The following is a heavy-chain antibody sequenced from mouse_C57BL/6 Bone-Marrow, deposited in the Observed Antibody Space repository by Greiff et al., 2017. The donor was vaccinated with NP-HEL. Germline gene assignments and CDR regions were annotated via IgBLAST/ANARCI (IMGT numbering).Heavy chain of an antibody. CDR1: GFNIKDDY. Sequence: VQLQQSGAELVRPGASVKLSCTASGFNIKDDYMHWVKQRPEQGLEWIGWIDPENGDTESASKFQGKATITADTSSNTAYLQLSSLTSDDTAVYYCTTDYYAMDYWGQGTSVTVSS. CDR3: TTDYYAMDY. CDR2: IDPENGDT. V-gene: IGHV14-4*01. J-gene: IGHJ4*01.